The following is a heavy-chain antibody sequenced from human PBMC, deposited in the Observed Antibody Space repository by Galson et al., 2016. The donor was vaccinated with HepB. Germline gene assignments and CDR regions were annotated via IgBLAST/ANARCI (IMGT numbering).Heavy chain of an antibody. D-gene: IGHD3-22*01. CDR1: GFTFSSVW. J-gene: IGHJ1*01. Sequence: SLRLSCATSGFTFSSVWMSWVRQAPGKGLEWVANIKPDGSEKYYVDSLKGRFTISRDNAKNSLYLQMNSLRAEDTAVYYYALYYYDSSGFVEYFQQWGQGTRVTVSS. CDR3: ALYYYDSSGFVEYFQQ. CDR2: IKPDGSEK. V-gene: IGHV3-7*03.